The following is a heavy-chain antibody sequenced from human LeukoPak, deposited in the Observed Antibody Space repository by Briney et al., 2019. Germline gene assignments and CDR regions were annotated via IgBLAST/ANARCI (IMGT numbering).Heavy chain of an antibody. CDR2: IYHSGST. D-gene: IGHD6-6*01. Sequence: SETLSLTCTVSGYSISSGYYWGWIRQPPGKGLEWIGSIYHSGSTYYNPSLKSRVTISVDTSKNQFSLKLSSVTAADTAVYYCARSSSDYYYYYMDVWGKGTTVTISS. V-gene: IGHV4-38-2*02. CDR1: GYSISSGYY. CDR3: ARSSSDYYYYYMDV. J-gene: IGHJ6*03.